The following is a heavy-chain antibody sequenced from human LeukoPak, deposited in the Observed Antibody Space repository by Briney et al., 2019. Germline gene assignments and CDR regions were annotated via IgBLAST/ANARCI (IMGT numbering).Heavy chain of an antibody. CDR2: ISSSSSTI. D-gene: IGHD6-13*01. CDR3: ARVVGYSSSWPFDY. V-gene: IGHV3-48*04. Sequence: PGGSLRLSCAASGFTFSSYSMNWVRQAPGKGLEWVSYISSSSSTIYYADSVKGRFTISRDNAKNSLYLQMNSLRAEDTAVYYCARVVGYSSSWPFDYWGQGTLVTVSS. CDR1: GFTFSSYS. J-gene: IGHJ4*02.